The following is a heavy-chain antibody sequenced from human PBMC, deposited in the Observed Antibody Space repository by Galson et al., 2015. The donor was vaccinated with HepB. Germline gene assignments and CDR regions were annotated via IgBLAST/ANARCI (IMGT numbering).Heavy chain of an antibody. CDR2: ISSSSSYI. D-gene: IGHD3-16*02. CDR3: ARLGPSYDYVWGSYRALDY. CDR1: GFTFSSYS. V-gene: IGHV3-21*01. J-gene: IGHJ4*02. Sequence: SLRLSCAASGFTFSSYSMNWVRQAPGKGLEWVSSISSSSSYIYYADSVKGRFTISRDNAKNSLYLQMNSLRAEDTAVYYCARLGPSYDYVWGSYRALDYWGQGTLVTVSS.